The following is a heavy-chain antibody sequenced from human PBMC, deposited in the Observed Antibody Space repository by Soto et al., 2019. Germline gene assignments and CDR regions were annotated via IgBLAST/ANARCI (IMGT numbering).Heavy chain of an antibody. CDR1: GFTFRTYA. V-gene: IGHV3-23*01. CDR2: ITSGGTI. Sequence: EVQLLESGGGLVQSGGSPRLSCAASGFTFRTYAMGWVRQAPGKGLEWVSAITSGGTIYYADSVKGRFTISRDNSKNTLYLQMNSLRAEDTALYYCAKDPAHCTSTTCYTYWYFDLWGRGTLVTVSS. D-gene: IGHD2-2*01. J-gene: IGHJ2*01. CDR3: AKDPAHCTSTTCYTYWYFDL.